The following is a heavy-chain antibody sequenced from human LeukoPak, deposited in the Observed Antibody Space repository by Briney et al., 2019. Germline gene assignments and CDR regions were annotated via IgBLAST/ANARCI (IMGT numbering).Heavy chain of an antibody. D-gene: IGHD3-10*01. CDR3: AKHITPNYFDY. CDR1: GGSISSYY. Sequence: SETLSLTCTVSGGSISSYYWSWIRQPPGMGLEWIGYIYDSGSTNYNPSLKSRVAFSVDTSKNQFSLKLRSVTASDTAVYYCAKHITPNYFDYWGQGNMVTVSS. J-gene: IGHJ4*02. CDR2: IYDSGST. V-gene: IGHV4-59*08.